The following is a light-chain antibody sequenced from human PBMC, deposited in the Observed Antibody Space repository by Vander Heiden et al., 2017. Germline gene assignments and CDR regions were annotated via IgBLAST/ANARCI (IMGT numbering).Light chain of an antibody. CDR2: EDD. Sequence: FLLTQPHSVSESPGMTVTISCTRSSGSIASSYVQWYQQRPGSSPTTVIFEDDLRPSGVPDRFSGSIDSSSNSASLTISGLQTEDEADYYCQTYDGNNHVLFGGGTKLTVL. CDR1: SGSIASSY. J-gene: IGLJ2*01. CDR3: QTYDGNNHVL. V-gene: IGLV6-57*01.